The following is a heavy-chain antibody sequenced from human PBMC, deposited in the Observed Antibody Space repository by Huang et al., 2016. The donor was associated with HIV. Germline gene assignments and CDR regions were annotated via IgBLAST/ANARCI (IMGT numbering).Heavy chain of an antibody. CDR1: GFICNIYR. J-gene: IGHJ4*02. V-gene: IGHV3-48*01. D-gene: IGHD3-10*01. CDR2: ISSGSTTI. CDR3: ARDGLRGRLMTRSLDY. Sequence: EVQLVESGGDLAQPGGSLVVSWSDSGFICNIYRRNWVRKAPVKGMDWGSDISSGSTTIYYADSVNGRCTISREHAKNARYLQRNSLRAEDTAVYYCARDGLRGRLMTRSLDYWGQGTLVTVSS.